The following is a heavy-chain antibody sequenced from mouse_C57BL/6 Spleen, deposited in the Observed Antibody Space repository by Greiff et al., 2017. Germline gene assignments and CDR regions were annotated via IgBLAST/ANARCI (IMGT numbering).Heavy chain of an antibody. D-gene: IGHD1-1*01. Sequence: QVQLQQPGAELVRPGTSVKLSCKASGYTFTSYWMHWVKQRPGQGLEWIGVIDPSDSYTNYNQKFKGKATLTVDTSSSTAYMQLSSLTSEDSSVYYCARHYYGSSYFAMGYRGNRASVSVAT. J-gene: IGHJ4*01. CDR3: ARHYYGSSYFAMGY. CDR2: IDPSDSYT. CDR1: GYTFTSYW. V-gene: IGHV1-59*01.